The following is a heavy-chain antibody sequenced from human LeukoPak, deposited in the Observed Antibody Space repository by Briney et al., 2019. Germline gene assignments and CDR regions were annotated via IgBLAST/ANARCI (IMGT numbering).Heavy chain of an antibody. J-gene: IGHJ6*03. D-gene: IGHD6-6*01. Sequence: SSETLSLTCTVSGGSISDYYWSWIRQPPGKGLEWIAYIYDSGSTKYNPSLKSRVTISVDTSKNQFSLKLSSVTAADTAVYYCARVHSSSSYYYYYMDVWGKGTTVTVSS. CDR3: ARVHSSSSYYYYYMDV. CDR2: IYDSGST. V-gene: IGHV4-59*12. CDR1: GGSISDYY.